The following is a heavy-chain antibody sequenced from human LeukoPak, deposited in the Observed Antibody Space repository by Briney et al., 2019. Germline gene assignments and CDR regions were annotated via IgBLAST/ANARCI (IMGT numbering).Heavy chain of an antibody. CDR2: INHSGST. CDR1: DGSFSASY. Sequence: PSETLSLTCAVYDGSFSASYWSWIRQPPGKGLEWIGEINHSGSTNYNPSLKSRVTLSVDKSKNQFSLKLSSVTAADTAVYYCARGFSGEWELLGEGYFDYWGQGTLVTVSS. CDR3: ARGFSGEWELLGEGYFDY. D-gene: IGHD1-26*01. V-gene: IGHV4-34*01. J-gene: IGHJ4*02.